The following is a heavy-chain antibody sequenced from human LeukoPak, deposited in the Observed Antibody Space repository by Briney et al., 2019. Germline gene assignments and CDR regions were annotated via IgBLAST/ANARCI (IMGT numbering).Heavy chain of an antibody. CDR2: ISGSGGST. D-gene: IGHD3-3*01. J-gene: IGHJ6*02. Sequence: HPGGSLRLSCAASGFTFSSYAMSWVRQAPGKGLEWVSAISGSGGSTYYADSVKGRFTISRDNSKNTLYLQMNSLRAEDTAVYYCAKPDGDFWSGYYMDVWGQGTTVTVSS. CDR3: AKPDGDFWSGYYMDV. CDR1: GFTFSSYA. V-gene: IGHV3-23*01.